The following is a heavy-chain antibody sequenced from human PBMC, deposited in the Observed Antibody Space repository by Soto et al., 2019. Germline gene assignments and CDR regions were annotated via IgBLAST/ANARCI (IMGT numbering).Heavy chain of an antibody. D-gene: IGHD4-17*01. Sequence: GVSLSLPCSASGFGFSNYAMNWVRQAPGKGLELVSFISGSHNDGITKYVDSVKGRFTISRDNSENTLYLQMSSLRAEDTSVYYCVKDPTDYGDNDWGPGTLVAVS. CDR1: GFGFSNYA. V-gene: IGHV3-23*01. J-gene: IGHJ4*02. CDR3: VKDPTDYGDND. CDR2: ISGSHNDGIT.